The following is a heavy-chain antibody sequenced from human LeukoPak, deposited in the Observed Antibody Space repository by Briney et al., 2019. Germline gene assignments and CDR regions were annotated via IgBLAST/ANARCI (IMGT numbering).Heavy chain of an antibody. CDR2: IWYDGNNK. V-gene: IGHV3-33*01. J-gene: IGHJ4*02. CDR1: GFTFSSYG. Sequence: GGSLRLSCAASGFTFSSYGMHWVRQAPGKGLEWVAIIWYDGNNKYYADSVKGRFTISRDNSKNTLYLQMNSLRAEDTAVYYCARDLYYYDSSGLEFGYWGQGTLVTVSS. CDR3: ARDLYYYDSSGLEFGY. D-gene: IGHD3-22*01.